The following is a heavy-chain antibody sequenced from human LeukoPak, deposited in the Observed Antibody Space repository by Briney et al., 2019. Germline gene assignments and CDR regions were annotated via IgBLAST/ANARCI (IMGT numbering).Heavy chain of an antibody. Sequence: GESLKISCNNSGYXFTSYWIGWVRQMPGKGLEWMGIIYPADSDTRYSPSFQGQVTISADKSISTTYLQWSSLKASDTAMYYCARLFRGSEHYLDYWGQGTMVTVSS. CDR2: IYPADSDT. CDR3: ARLFRGSEHYLDY. CDR1: GYXFTSYW. J-gene: IGHJ4*02. V-gene: IGHV5-51*01. D-gene: IGHD3-3*01.